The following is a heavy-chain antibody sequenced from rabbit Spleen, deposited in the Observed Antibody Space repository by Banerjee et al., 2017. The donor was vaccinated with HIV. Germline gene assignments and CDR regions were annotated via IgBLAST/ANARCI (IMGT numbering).Heavy chain of an antibody. D-gene: IGHD1-1*01. Sequence: QSLEESGGDLVKPGASLTLTCTASGFSFSFNDYMCWVRQAPGKGLEWIGCIYTMSGSAYYATWAKGRFTISKTSSTTVTLQMTSLTAADTATYFCAGDHAISGYRFNLWGQGTLVTVS. CDR2: IYTMSGSA. J-gene: IGHJ4*01. CDR1: GFSFSFNDY. CDR3: AGDHAISGYRFNL. V-gene: IGHV1S40*01.